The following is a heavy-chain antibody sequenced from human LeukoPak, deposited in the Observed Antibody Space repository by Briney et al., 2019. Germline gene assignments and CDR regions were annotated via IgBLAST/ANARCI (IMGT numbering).Heavy chain of an antibody. CDR3: AREGERWLQSPEYFQH. CDR2: ISAYNGNT. CDR1: GYTFTSYG. Sequence: ASEKVSCKASGYTFTSYGISWVRQAPPQGVDWMGWISAYNGNTNYAQKLQGRVTMTTDTSTSTAYMELRSLRSDDTAVYYCAREGERWLQSPEYFQHWGQGTLVTVSS. J-gene: IGHJ1*01. V-gene: IGHV1-18*01. D-gene: IGHD5-24*01.